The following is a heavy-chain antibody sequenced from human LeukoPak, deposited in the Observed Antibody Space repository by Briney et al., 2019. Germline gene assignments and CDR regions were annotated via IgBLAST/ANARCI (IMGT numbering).Heavy chain of an antibody. Sequence: ASVKVSCEASGYTFTSYYMHWVRQAPGQGLEWMGWINPNSGGTNYAQKFQGRVTMTRDTSISTAYMELSRLRSDDTAVYYCARVGYFTMINRYYFDYWGQGTLVTVSS. CDR3: ARVGYFTMINRYYFDY. CDR2: INPNSGGT. CDR1: GYTFTSYY. J-gene: IGHJ4*02. V-gene: IGHV1-2*02. D-gene: IGHD3-22*01.